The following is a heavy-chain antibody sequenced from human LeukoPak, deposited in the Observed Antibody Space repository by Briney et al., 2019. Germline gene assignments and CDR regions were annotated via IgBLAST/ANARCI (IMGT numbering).Heavy chain of an antibody. CDR2: MYYSGST. V-gene: IGHV4-39*07. Sequence: SETLSLTCTVSGGSIRSPSYYWGWIRQPPGKGLEWIGSMYYSGSTFYNPSLKSRVTISVDTSKNQFSLKLSSVTAADTAVYYCARAVRLGTWHDYGDYPNWFDPWGQGTLVTVSS. CDR1: GGSIRSPSYY. D-gene: IGHD4-17*01. J-gene: IGHJ5*02. CDR3: ARAVRLGTWHDYGDYPNWFDP.